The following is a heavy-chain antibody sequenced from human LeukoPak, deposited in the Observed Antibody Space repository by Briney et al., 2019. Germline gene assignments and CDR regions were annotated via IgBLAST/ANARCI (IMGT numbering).Heavy chain of an antibody. CDR1: GYTFTGYY. J-gene: IGHJ4*02. CDR2: INPNSGGT. D-gene: IGHD3-9*01. CDR3: ARVPYYDILTGYYPC. V-gene: IGHV1-2*02. Sequence: GASVKVSCKASGYTFTGYYMHWVRQAPGQGLEWMGWINPNSGGTNYAQKFQGRVTMTRDTSISTAYMELSRLRSDDTAVYYCARVPYYDILTGYYPCWGQGTLVTVSS.